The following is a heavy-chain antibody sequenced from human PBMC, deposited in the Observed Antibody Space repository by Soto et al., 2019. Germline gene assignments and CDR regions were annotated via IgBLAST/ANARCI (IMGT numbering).Heavy chain of an antibody. J-gene: IGHJ6*03. D-gene: IGHD3-9*01. Sequence: SETLSLTCTVSGGSISSNYWSWIRPPPGKGLEWIGYIYYSGSTYYNTSLKSRVTISVDTSKNQFSLKLSSVTAAGTAVYSCARHLLDNILTHYYYYMDVWGKGTTVTVSS. CDR2: IYYSGST. V-gene: IGHV4-59*08. CDR1: GGSISSNY. CDR3: ARHLLDNILTHYYYYMDV.